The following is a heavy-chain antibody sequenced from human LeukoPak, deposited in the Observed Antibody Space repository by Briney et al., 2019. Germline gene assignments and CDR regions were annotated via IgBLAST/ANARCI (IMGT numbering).Heavy chain of an antibody. J-gene: IGHJ2*01. V-gene: IGHV4-59*01. CDR1: GGSISSYY. Sequence: PSETLSLTCTVSGGSISSYYWSWIRQPPGKGLEWIGYIYYSGSTNYNPSLKSRVTISVDTSKNQFSLKLSSVTAADTAVYYCARRRPGGYCSSTSCPSYFDLWGRGTLVTVSS. D-gene: IGHD2-2*01. CDR2: IYYSGST. CDR3: ARRRPGGYCSSTSCPSYFDL.